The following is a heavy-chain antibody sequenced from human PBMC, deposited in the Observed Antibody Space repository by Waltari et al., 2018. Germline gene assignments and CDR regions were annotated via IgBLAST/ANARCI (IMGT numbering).Heavy chain of an antibody. CDR1: GYTLAELS. Sequence: QFQLVQSGAEVKTPGASVKVSCKVSGYTLAELSMHSVRQAPGKGLEWMGGFDPEDGETIYAQKFQGRVTMTEDTSTDTAYMELSSLRSEDTAVYYCATRLTGHRSGYPNDAFDIWGQGTMVTVSS. V-gene: IGHV1-24*01. CDR3: ATRLTGHRSGYPNDAFDI. CDR2: FDPEDGET. J-gene: IGHJ3*02. D-gene: IGHD3-22*01.